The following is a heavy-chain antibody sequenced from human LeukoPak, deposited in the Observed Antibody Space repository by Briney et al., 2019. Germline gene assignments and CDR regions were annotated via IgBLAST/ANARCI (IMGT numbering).Heavy chain of an antibody. J-gene: IGHJ5*02. Sequence: GGSLRLSCAASGFTFSSYAMSWVRQAPGKGLEWVSAISGSGGSTYYADSVKGRFTISRDNSKNTLYLQMNSLRAEDTAVYYCAKDLITMIVVVIMGWFDPWGQGTLVTVSS. CDR1: GFTFSSYA. V-gene: IGHV3-23*01. CDR2: ISGSGGST. D-gene: IGHD3-22*01. CDR3: AKDLITMIVVVIMGWFDP.